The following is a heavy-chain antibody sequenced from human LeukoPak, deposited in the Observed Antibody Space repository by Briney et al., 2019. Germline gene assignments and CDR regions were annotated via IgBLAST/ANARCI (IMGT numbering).Heavy chain of an antibody. J-gene: IGHJ4*02. Sequence: GGSLRLSCAASGFTFSSYEMNWVRQAPGKGLEWVSYISSTITTTYYADSVKGRFTISRDNAKSSLYLQMSSLRAEDTAVYYCARGDCSATGCYYFDYWGQGTLVTVSS. V-gene: IGHV3-48*03. CDR1: GFTFSSYE. D-gene: IGHD2-2*01. CDR3: ARGDCSATGCYYFDY. CDR2: ISSTITTT.